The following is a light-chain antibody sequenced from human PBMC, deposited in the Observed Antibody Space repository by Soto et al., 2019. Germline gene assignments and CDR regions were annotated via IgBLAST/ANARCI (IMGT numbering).Light chain of an antibody. V-gene: IGKV3-20*01. CDR3: QQYANSPQT. Sequence: EIVLTQSPGTLSLSPGERATLPCRSSQSVGNNYLAWFQQKPGQAPRLLIYNTSNRAAGIPDRFSGSGSGTDFTLTISRLEPEDFVVYYCQQYANSPQTFGQGTKVDIK. J-gene: IGKJ2*01. CDR1: QSVGNNY. CDR2: NTS.